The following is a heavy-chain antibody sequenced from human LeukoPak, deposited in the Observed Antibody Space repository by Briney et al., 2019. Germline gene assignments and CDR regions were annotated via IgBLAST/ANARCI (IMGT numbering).Heavy chain of an antibody. CDR2: IYYSGST. D-gene: IGHD4-17*01. CDR1: GGSISSSSYY. V-gene: IGHV4-39*07. J-gene: IGHJ4*02. CDR3: ARDPRNYDYGDLQEDY. Sequence: PSETLSLTCTVSGGSISSSSYYWGWIRQPPGKGLEWIGSIYYSGSTYYNPSLKSRVTISVVTSKNQFSLKLSSVTAADTAVYYCARDPRNYDYGDLQEDYWGQGTLVTVSS.